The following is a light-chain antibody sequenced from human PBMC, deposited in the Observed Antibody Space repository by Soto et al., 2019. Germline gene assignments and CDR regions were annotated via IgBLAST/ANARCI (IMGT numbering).Light chain of an antibody. CDR3: HQRQRWPRT. CDR2: LPS. J-gene: IGKJ1*01. V-gene: IGKV3-11*01. Sequence: EIVLTQSPATLSSFPGDRVTLSCRASQAVNTRLAWYQHKPGQAPRLLIYLPSNRAAGVPATFSGSGSGTDFTLTISNVEPEDFPVYYCHQRQRWPRTFRQGTKVDIK. CDR1: QAVNTR.